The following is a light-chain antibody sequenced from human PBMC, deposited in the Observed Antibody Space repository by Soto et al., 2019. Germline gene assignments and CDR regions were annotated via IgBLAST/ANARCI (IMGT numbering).Light chain of an antibody. Sequence: QSVVTQPPSASGTPGQGVTISCSGSSSNIGNNYVYWFQHLPGTAPKLVIFRNDERPSGVPDRFSGSRSGTSASLAISGLRSDDGADYYCATWDDSLSGVVFGGGTKLTVL. J-gene: IGLJ2*01. CDR3: ATWDDSLSGVV. CDR1: SSNIGNNY. CDR2: RND. V-gene: IGLV1-47*01.